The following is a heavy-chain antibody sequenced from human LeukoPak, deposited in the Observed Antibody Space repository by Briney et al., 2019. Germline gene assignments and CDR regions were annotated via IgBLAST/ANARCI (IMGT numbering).Heavy chain of an antibody. CDR3: ARDNDSSGYSFDY. V-gene: IGHV4-39*07. CDR2: IYYSGST. J-gene: IGHJ4*02. CDR1: GGSISSSSYY. D-gene: IGHD3-22*01. Sequence: SETLSLTCTVSGGSISSSSYYWGWIRQPPGKGLEWIGSIYYSGSTYYNPSLKSRATISVDTSKNQFSLKLSSVTAADTAVYYCARDNDSSGYSFDYWGQGTLVTVSS.